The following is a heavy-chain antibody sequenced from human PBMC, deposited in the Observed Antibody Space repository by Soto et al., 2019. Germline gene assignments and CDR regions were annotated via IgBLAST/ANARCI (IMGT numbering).Heavy chain of an antibody. CDR3: AHIVVAGLGYYFDY. J-gene: IGHJ4*02. CDR2: IYWDDDK. Sequence: QITLKESGPTLVKPTQTLTLTCTFSGFSLSSTRMAVGWIRQPPGKALEWLALIYWDDDKRYSPFLKSRLTIPKDTSKNQVVLNMANMEPVETARYYCAHIVVAGLGYYFDYWGQGTLVTVSS. D-gene: IGHD6-19*01. CDR1: GFSLSSTRMA. V-gene: IGHV2-5*02.